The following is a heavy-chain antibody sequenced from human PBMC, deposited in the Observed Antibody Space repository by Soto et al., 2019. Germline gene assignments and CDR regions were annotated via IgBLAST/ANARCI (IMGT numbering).Heavy chain of an antibody. J-gene: IGHJ6*02. D-gene: IGHD1-26*01. CDR3: ARLVGPTTLHLYYYHSGMDV. V-gene: IGHV5-51*01. CDR2: IYPGDSDT. CDR1: GYSFTSYW. Sequence: GESLKISWKGSGYSFTSYWSGWVRQMPGKGLEWMGIIYPGDSDTRYSPSFQGQVTISADKSISTAYLQWSSLKASDTAMYYCARLVGPTTLHLYYYHSGMDVWGQGTTVPVSS.